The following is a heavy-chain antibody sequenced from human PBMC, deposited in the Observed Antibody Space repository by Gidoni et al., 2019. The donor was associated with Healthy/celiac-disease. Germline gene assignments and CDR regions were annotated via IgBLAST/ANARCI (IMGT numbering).Heavy chain of an antibody. J-gene: IGHJ5*02. CDR3: ARVSYDFWSGYYRAGWFDP. Sequence: QVQLQESGPGLVKPSETLSLTCTVSGGSISSSYWSWIRQPPGKGLEWIGYIYYSGSTNYNPSLKSRVTISVDTSKNQFSLKLSSVTAADTAVYYCARVSYDFWSGYYRAGWFDPWGQGTLVTVSS. D-gene: IGHD3-3*01. V-gene: IGHV4-59*01. CDR1: GGSISSSY. CDR2: IYYSGST.